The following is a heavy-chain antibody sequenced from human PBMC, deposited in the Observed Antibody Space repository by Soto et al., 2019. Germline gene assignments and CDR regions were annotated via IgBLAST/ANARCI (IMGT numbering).Heavy chain of an antibody. CDR1: GCSSSSYY. V-gene: IGHV4-59*01. D-gene: IGHD3-10*01. CDR3: SRDVGFGEEDV. Sequence: SETLSLTCTVSGCSSSSYYWSWIRQPPGKGLEWIGYIYYSGSTNYNPSLKSRVTISIDTSKNQFSLKLTSATAADTAVYYCSRDVGFGEEDVWGQGTTVTVSS. CDR2: IYYSGST. J-gene: IGHJ6*02.